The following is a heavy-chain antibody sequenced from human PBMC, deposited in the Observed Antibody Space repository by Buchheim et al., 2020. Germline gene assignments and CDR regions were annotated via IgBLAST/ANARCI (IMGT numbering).Heavy chain of an antibody. CDR2: ISSSSSYT. D-gene: IGHD2-2*02. V-gene: IGHV3-11*05. CDR1: GFTFSDYY. Sequence: QVQLVESGGGLVKPGGSLRLSCAASGFTFSDYYMSWIRQAPGKGLEWVSYISSSSSYTNYADSVKGRFTISRDNAKNSLYLQMNSLRAEDTAVYYCAREIWSRYCSSTSCYNSRRYYYMDVWGKGTT. J-gene: IGHJ6*03. CDR3: AREIWSRYCSSTSCYNSRRYYYMDV.